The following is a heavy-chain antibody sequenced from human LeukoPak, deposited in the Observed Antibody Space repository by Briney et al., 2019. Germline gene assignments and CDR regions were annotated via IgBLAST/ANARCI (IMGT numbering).Heavy chain of an antibody. CDR1: GYTFTSYG. D-gene: IGHD5-24*01. CDR3: ARDIEQEMAKEDFDYYYMDV. V-gene: IGHV1-18*01. J-gene: IGHJ6*03. Sequence: ASVKVSCKASGYTFTSYGITWVRQAPGQGLEWMEWISVFNGNTKESQKFQDRVIMTADTSTGTAYMELRSLRSDDTAVYYCARDIEQEMAKEDFDYYYMDVWGKGTTVIVSS. CDR2: ISVFNGNT.